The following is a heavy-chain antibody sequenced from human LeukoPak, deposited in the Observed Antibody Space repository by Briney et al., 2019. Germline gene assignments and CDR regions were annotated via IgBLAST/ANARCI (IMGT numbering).Heavy chain of an antibody. V-gene: IGHV3-23*01. CDR3: AKDPCSGGRCYRFDP. D-gene: IGHD2-15*01. CDR1: GFTFSSYG. Sequence: GGTLRLSCAASGFTFSSYGMSWVRQAPGKGLEWVSAISGSGGSTYYADSVKGRFTISRDNSKNTLYLQMNSLRAEDTAVYYCAKDPCSGGRCYRFDPWGQGTLVTVSS. CDR2: ISGSGGST. J-gene: IGHJ5*02.